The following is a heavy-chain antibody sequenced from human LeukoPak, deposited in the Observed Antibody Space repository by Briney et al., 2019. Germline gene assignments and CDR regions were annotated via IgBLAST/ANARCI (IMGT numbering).Heavy chain of an antibody. CDR1: GGSISNFY. CDR3: ARDLYGDDYFDY. V-gene: IGHV4-59*13. CDR2: IYYSGST. J-gene: IGHJ4*02. D-gene: IGHD4-17*01. Sequence: SETLSLTCTVSGGSISNFYWNWIRQPPGKGLEWIGYIYYSGSTNYNPSLKSRVTISIDTSKNQFSLKLSSVTAADTAVYYCARDLYGDDYFDYWGQGTLVTVSS.